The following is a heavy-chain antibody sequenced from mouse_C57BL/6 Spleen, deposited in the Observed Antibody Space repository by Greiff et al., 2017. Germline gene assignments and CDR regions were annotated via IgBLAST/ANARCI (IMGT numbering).Heavy chain of an antibody. CDR1: GYTFTSYG. D-gene: IGHD3-1*01. J-gene: IGHJ4*01. CDR2: IYIGNGYT. Sequence: EVQVVESGAELVRPGSSVKMSCKTSGYTFTSYGINWVKQRPGQGLEWIGYIYIGNGYTNYNGKFKGKATLTADKSSSTAYMQLSSLTSEDSAVYFCARGAARTSHAMDYWGQGTSVTVSS. V-gene: IGHV1-58*01. CDR3: ARGAARTSHAMDY.